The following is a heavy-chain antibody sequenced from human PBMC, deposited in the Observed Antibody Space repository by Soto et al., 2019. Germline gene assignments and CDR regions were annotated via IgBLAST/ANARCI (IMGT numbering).Heavy chain of an antibody. J-gene: IGHJ4*02. CDR1: GYTFTIYG. CDR3: ARGGKRFDSSGYYYVGQSTNDY. Sequence: GASVKVSCKASGYTFTIYGISCVLQSPLQGLDWMGWISAYNGNTNYAQKLQGRVTMTTDTSTSTAYMELRSLRSDDTAVYYCARGGKRFDSSGYYYVGQSTNDYWGQGTLVTVSS. D-gene: IGHD3-22*01. CDR2: ISAYNGNT. V-gene: IGHV1-18*01.